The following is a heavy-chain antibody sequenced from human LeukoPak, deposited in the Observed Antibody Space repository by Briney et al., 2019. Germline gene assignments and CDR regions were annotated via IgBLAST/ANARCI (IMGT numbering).Heavy chain of an antibody. J-gene: IGHJ4*02. Sequence: ASVKVSCKASGYTFTSYGISWVRQAPGQGLGWMGWISAYNGNTNYAQKLQGRVTMTTDTSTSTAYMELRSLRSDDTAVYYCARDQGRELLWFGESLGYFDYWGQGTLVTVSS. D-gene: IGHD3-10*01. CDR1: GYTFTSYG. CDR2: ISAYNGNT. V-gene: IGHV1-18*01. CDR3: ARDQGRELLWFGESLGYFDY.